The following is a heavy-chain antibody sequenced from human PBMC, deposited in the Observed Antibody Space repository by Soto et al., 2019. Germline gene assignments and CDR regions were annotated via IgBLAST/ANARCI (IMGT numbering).Heavy chain of an antibody. CDR1: GFSFSSYA. CDR3: AKGGRTYYYYGMDV. V-gene: IGHV3-23*01. J-gene: IGHJ6*02. CDR2: ISGSGSNT. Sequence: PGGSLRLSCASSGFSFSSYAMCWVRQAPGKGLEWVSAISGSGSNTYYADSVKGRFTISRDNSKNTLYLQMNSLRAEDTAIYYCAKGGRTYYYYGMDVWGQGTTVTVSS. D-gene: IGHD3-16*01.